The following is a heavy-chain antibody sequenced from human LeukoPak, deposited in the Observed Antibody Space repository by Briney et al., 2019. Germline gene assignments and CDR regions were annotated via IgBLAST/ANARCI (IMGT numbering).Heavy chain of an antibody. J-gene: IGHJ4*02. V-gene: IGHV1-3*01. CDR1: GYNFARYT. Sequence: ASVKVSCKTSGYNFARYTMHSLRQAPGQSPEWMGSINGDNGNTKYFEKFQGRVTFTRDTSASSAYMELSRLRSEDTAVYYCARSSSGTYHYWGQGTLVSVSS. CDR2: INGDNGNT. CDR3: ARSSSGTYHY. D-gene: IGHD3-10*01.